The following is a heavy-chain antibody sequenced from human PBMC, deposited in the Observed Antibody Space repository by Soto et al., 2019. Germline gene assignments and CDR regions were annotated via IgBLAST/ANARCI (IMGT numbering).Heavy chain of an antibody. CDR2: IWYDGSDK. CDR1: GFTFRSYG. V-gene: IGHV3-33*01. J-gene: IGHJ6*02. CDR3: AREEITGFFHYYYGMDV. Sequence: GGSLRLSCAASGFTFRSYGMHWVRQAPGKGLEWVAVIWYDGSDKYYSDSVKGRLSISRDNARNTLFLQMNSLRAEDTAVYYCAREEITGFFHYYYGMDVWGQGTTVTVSS. D-gene: IGHD1-20*01.